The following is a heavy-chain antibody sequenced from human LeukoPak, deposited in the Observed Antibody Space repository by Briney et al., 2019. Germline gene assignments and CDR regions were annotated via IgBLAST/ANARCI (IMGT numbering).Heavy chain of an antibody. CDR2: INSDVSST. V-gene: IGHV3-74*03. D-gene: IGHD3-3*02. J-gene: IGHJ3*02. CDR3: ARDRSIEDAFDI. Sequence: GGSLRLSCAASGFTFSSYWMHWVRQAPGKGLVWVSRINSDVSSTTYADSVKGRFAISRDNAKNTLFLQMNSLSPEDTAVYYCARDRSIEDAFDIWGQGTMVTVSS. CDR1: GFTFSSYW.